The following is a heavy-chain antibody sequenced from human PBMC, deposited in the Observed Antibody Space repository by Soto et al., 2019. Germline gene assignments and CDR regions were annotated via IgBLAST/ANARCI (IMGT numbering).Heavy chain of an antibody. J-gene: IGHJ4*02. V-gene: IGHV3-30-3*01. CDR2: ISYDGSNK. D-gene: IGHD2-21*02. CDR3: ARDAGPTYCGGDCYPGYFDY. CDR1: GFTFSSYA. Sequence: GALRLSCAASGFTFSSYAMHWVRQAPGKGLEWVAVISYDGSNKYYADSVKGRFTISRDNSKNTLYLQMNSLRAEDTAVYYCARDAGPTYCGGDCYPGYFDYWGQGTLVTVSS.